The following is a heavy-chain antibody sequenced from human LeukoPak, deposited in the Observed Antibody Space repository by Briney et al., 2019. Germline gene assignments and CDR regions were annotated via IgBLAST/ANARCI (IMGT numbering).Heavy chain of an antibody. CDR3: AREEEYYGFWSGYGMDV. D-gene: IGHD3-3*01. V-gene: IGHV3-74*01. CDR1: GFTFSSYW. J-gene: IGHJ6*02. Sequence: GGSLRLSCAASGFTFSSYWMHWVRQAPGKGLVWVSRINSDGSSTSYADSVKGRFTISRDNAKNTLYLQMNSLRAEDTAVYYCAREEEYYGFWSGYGMDVWGQGTTVTVSS. CDR2: INSDGSST.